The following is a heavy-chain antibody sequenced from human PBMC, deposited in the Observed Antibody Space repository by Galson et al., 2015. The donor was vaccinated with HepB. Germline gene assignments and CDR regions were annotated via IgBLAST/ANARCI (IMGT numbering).Heavy chain of an antibody. CDR2: SRNRARGYST. D-gene: IGHD4-23*01. Sequence: SPRLSCAVSGFSFNDHYVDWVRQAPGKGLEWVGRSRNRARGYSTAYAVSVRGRFTVSRDDSKNSVFLQMNRLRSEDTAVYYCARSEVTTVVTDFDSWGQGTLVTVSP. CDR3: ARSEVTTVVTDFDS. J-gene: IGHJ4*02. CDR1: GFSFNDHY. V-gene: IGHV3-72*01.